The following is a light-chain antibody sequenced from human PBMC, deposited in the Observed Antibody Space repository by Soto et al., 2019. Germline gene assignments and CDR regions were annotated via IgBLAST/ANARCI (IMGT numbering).Light chain of an antibody. CDR1: SSDVGAYKY. Sequence: QSALTQPPSASGSPGQSVTISCTGTSSDVGAYKYVSLYQQYPGKAPILMIYEVSKRPSGVPDRFSGSKSGNTASLTVSGLQAEDEADYYCTSYVGSNIWVFGGGTKLTVL. J-gene: IGLJ3*02. CDR3: TSYVGSNIWV. CDR2: EVS. V-gene: IGLV2-8*01.